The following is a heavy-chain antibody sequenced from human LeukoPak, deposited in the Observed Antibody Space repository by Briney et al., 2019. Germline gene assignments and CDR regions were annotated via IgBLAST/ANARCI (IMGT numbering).Heavy chain of an antibody. D-gene: IGHD2-2*01. V-gene: IGHV4-31*03. J-gene: IGHJ4*02. CDR1: GGSISRGGYF. CDR2: IYYSGST. Sequence: SETLSLTCTVSGGSISRGGYFWRWIRQHPGKFLEWLAYIYYSGSTYYNPSLKGRVTISVDTSKNQFSVKLSSVTAADTAVYYCARLRQLNGKYYFDYWGQGTLVTVSS. CDR3: ARLRQLNGKYYFDY.